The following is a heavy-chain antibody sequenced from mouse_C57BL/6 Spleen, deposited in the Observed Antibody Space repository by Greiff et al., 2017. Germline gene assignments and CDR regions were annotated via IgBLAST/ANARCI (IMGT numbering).Heavy chain of an antibody. V-gene: IGHV5-12*01. D-gene: IGHD1-1*01. J-gene: IGHJ2*01. CDR2: ISNGGGST. CDR3: ASLDYGSSYFDY. Sequence: EVQLVESGGGLVQPGGSLKLSCAASGFTFSDYYMHWVRQTPEKRLEWVAYISNGGGSTYYPDTVKGRFTISRDNAKNTLYLQRSRLKSEDTAMYYCASLDYGSSYFDYWGQGTTLTVSS. CDR1: GFTFSDYY.